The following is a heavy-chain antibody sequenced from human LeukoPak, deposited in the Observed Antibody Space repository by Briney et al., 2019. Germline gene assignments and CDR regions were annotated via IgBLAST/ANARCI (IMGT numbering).Heavy chain of an antibody. D-gene: IGHD3-3*01. CDR1: GFTFYTYA. J-gene: IGHJ4*02. V-gene: IGHV3-23*01. Sequence: GGSLRLSCAASGFTFYTYAMHWVRQAPGKGLEWVSGISGSDGSTYYADSVKGRFTISRDNSKNTLYLQMNSLRAEDTAVYFCAKDDYDFWSGYPSNWGQGTPVTVSS. CDR2: ISGSDGST. CDR3: AKDDYDFWSGYPSN.